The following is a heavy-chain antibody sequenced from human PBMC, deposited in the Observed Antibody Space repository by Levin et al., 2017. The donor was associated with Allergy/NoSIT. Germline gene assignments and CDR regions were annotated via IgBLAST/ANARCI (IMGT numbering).Heavy chain of an antibody. Sequence: ASVKVSCKASAYRFTKYYIHWVRQAPGQGLEWMGIINPSDATTSYAQRFQGRVTMTRDTSTRTVHMELSSLRSDDTAVYFCARESIEYNTLGFDYWGQGTLVTVSS. CDR3: ARESIEYNTLGFDY. J-gene: IGHJ4*02. D-gene: IGHD1-1*01. CDR2: INPSDATT. V-gene: IGHV1-46*01. CDR1: AYRFTKYY.